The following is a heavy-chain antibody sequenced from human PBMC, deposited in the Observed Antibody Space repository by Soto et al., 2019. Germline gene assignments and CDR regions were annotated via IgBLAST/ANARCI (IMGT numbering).Heavy chain of an antibody. CDR3: AKDMYNSNDLDGFFDL. D-gene: IGHD1-1*01. Sequence: PGGSLRLSCEGSGFSFHGHAMFWVRQFPGKGLEWVSGISWNSATVAYADAVTGRFTISRDNDKSSLYLQMDSLRPEDTAFYYCAKDMYNSNDLDGFFDLWGQGTLVTVSS. J-gene: IGHJ4*02. V-gene: IGHV3-9*01. CDR2: ISWNSATV. CDR1: GFSFHGHA.